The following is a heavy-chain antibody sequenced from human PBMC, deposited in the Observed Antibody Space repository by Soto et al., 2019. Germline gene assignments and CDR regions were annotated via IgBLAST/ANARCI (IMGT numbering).Heavy chain of an antibody. CDR3: AREVNTVIMPGDTEDYSGLDV. CDR1: GYVFSSSF. V-gene: IGHV1-46*01. J-gene: IGHJ6*02. Sequence: QVQLVQSGAEVKKPGASVKVSCKASGYVFSSSFVHWVRQAPGQGLEWMAMINPTVGSTSYAHNFQGRMAVTRDTSTATVYLDLSSLRSADTAIYYCAREVNTVIMPGDTEDYSGLDVWGQGTTVIVSS. D-gene: IGHD2-21*02. CDR2: INPTVGST.